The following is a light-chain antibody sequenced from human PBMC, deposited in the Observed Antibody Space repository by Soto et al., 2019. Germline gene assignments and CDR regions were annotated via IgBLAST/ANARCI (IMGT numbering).Light chain of an antibody. Sequence: EIVMTQSPATLSVSLGERATLSCRASQSVSTNLAWYQQKPGQAPRLLIFGASARATGFPARFSGSGSGTEFTLNISSLQYEDFAVYYCQLYNSWPGTFGPGTKVDIK. CDR1: QSVSTN. V-gene: IGKV3-15*01. CDR3: QLYNSWPGT. CDR2: GAS. J-gene: IGKJ3*01.